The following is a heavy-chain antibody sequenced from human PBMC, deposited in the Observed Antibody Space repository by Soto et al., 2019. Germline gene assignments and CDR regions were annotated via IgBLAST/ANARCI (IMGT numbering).Heavy chain of an antibody. CDR2: ISGSGGST. CDR3: ARDDHAGYCSGGSCSTCFDH. CDR1: GFTFSNNA. Sequence: EVQLLESGGGLVQPGGSLRLSCAASGFTFSNNAMNWVRQAPGKGLEWVSAISGSGGSTYYADSVKGRFTISRDNSKNTLYLQMNSLRAEDTALYYCARDDHAGYCSGGSCSTCFDHWGQGTLVTVPS. V-gene: IGHV3-23*01. J-gene: IGHJ4*02. D-gene: IGHD2-15*01.